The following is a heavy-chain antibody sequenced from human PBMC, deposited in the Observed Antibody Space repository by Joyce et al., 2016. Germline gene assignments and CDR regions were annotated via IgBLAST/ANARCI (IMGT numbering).Heavy chain of an antibody. D-gene: IGHD7-27*01. V-gene: IGHV4-59*11. CDR1: GGSISIHY. Sequence: QVQLQESGPGLVKPSETLSLTCTVSGGSISIHYWSWIRQPPGKRLEWMGYIYYSGSTNYNPSLKRRVTISVDTSKSQFALNLRSVSAADTAVYYCARGLGTPYGMDVLGQGTTVTVSS. J-gene: IGHJ6*02. CDR2: IYYSGST. CDR3: ARGLGTPYGMDV.